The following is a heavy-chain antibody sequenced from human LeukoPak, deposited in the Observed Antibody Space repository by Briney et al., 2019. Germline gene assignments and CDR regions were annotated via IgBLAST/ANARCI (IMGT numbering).Heavy chain of an antibody. CDR3: ARGRGTTVTTFDY. V-gene: IGHV4-34*01. J-gene: IGHJ4*02. CDR1: GGSFSGCY. D-gene: IGHD4-17*01. Sequence: SETLSLTCAVYGGSFSGCYWSWIRQPPGKGLEWIGEINHSGSTNYNPSLKSRVTISVDTSKNQFSLKLSSVTAADTAVYYCARGRGTTVTTFDYWGQGTLVTVSS. CDR2: INHSGST.